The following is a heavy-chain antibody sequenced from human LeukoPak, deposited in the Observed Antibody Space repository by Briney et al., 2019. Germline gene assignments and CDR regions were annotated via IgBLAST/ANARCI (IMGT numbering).Heavy chain of an antibody. J-gene: IGHJ4*02. CDR1: GFTFSSSD. CDR3: GRDPERYLRMGHYDY. D-gene: IGHD3-16*01. CDR2: IDYDSSHI. V-gene: IGHV3-21*01. Sequence: GGSLRLACAGSGFTFSSSDMNWVRQVPGKGLEWVSSIDYDSSHIYYAASVRGRFTISRDNARDSVYLQMDSLRADDTAVYDWGRDPERYLRMGHYDYWGQGTLVIVSS.